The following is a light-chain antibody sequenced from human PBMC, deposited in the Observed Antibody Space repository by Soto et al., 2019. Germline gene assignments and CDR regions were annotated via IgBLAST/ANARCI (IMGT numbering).Light chain of an antibody. CDR2: AAS. Sequence: DIQMTQSPSSLSASVGDRVTITCRASQDISNYLAWYQQKPGKVPQLLIFAASTLQSGVPSRFSGSGSGTDFTLTISSLHPEDVATYYCQKCNSAPLTFGGGTKVEIK. CDR3: QKCNSAPLT. CDR1: QDISNY. V-gene: IGKV1-27*01. J-gene: IGKJ4*01.